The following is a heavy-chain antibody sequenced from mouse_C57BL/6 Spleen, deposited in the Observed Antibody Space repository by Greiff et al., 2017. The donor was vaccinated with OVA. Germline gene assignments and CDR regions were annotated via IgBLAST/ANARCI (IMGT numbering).Heavy chain of an antibody. CDR2: INPSSGYT. J-gene: IGHJ2*01. Sequence: QVQLQQSGADLARPGASVKMSCKASGYTFTSYTMHWVKQRPGQGLEWIGYINPSSGYTKYNQKFKDKATLTADKSSSTAYMQLSSLTSEDSAVYYCARRTTEAFDYWGQGTTLTVSS. V-gene: IGHV1-4*01. D-gene: IGHD1-1*01. CDR3: ARRTTEAFDY. CDR1: GYTFTSYT.